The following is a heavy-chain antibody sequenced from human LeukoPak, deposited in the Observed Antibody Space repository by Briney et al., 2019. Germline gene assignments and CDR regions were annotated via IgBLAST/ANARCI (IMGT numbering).Heavy chain of an antibody. Sequence: GGSLRLSCVVSGFPFSGNAMSWVRQAPGKGLEWVSTISGGGGGKYYADSVKGRFTVSRDNSKNTLYLHMNSLRAEDTAVYYCARDRSTANGHCAGDNCYAELGRGQGTLVTVSS. J-gene: IGHJ4*02. D-gene: IGHD2-21*02. CDR3: ARDRSTANGHCAGDNCYAELG. V-gene: IGHV3-23*01. CDR2: ISGGGGGK. CDR1: GFPFSGNA.